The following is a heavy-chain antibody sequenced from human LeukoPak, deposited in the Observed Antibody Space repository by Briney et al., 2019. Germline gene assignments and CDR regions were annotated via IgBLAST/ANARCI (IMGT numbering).Heavy chain of an antibody. J-gene: IGHJ6*02. CDR2: ISYDGSNK. V-gene: IGHV3-30-3*01. D-gene: IGHD1-1*01. CDR3: ARDGQGGTGDNYGMDV. Sequence: GGSLRLSCAASGFTFSGYAMHWVRQAPGKGLEWVAVISYDGSNKYYADSVKGRFTISRDNSKNTLYLQMNSLRAEDTAVYYCARDGQGGTGDNYGMDVWGQGTTVTVSS. CDR1: GFTFSGYA.